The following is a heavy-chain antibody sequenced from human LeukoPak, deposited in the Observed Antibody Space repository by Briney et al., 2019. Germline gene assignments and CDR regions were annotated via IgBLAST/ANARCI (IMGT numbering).Heavy chain of an antibody. D-gene: IGHD3-10*01. J-gene: IGHJ3*02. CDR2: INPSGGST. CDR1: GYTFTSYY. CDR3: ARDFGEFDAFDI. V-gene: IGHV1-46*03. Sequence: GASVKVSCKASGYTFTSYYMHWVRQAPGQGLEWMGIINPSGGSTSYAQKFQGRVTMTRDTSTSTVYTELSSLRSEDTAVYYCARDFGEFDAFDIWGQGTMVTVSS.